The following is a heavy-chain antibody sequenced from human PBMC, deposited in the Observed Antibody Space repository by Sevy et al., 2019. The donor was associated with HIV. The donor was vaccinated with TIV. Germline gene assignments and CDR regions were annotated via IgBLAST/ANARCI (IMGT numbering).Heavy chain of an antibody. Sequence: GGSLRLSCAASGFTFSDYYMSWIRQAPGKGLEWVSYISSSGSTIYYADSVKGRFTISRDNAKNSLYLQMNSLRAEDTAVYYSASPPPNYSPNNWFDPWGQGTLVTASS. V-gene: IGHV3-11*01. D-gene: IGHD3-10*01. CDR1: GFTFSDYY. J-gene: IGHJ5*02. CDR3: ASPPPNYSPNNWFDP. CDR2: ISSSGSTI.